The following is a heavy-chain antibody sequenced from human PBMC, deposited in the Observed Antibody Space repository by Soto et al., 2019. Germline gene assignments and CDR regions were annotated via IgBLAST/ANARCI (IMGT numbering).Heavy chain of an antibody. V-gene: IGHV3-9*01. J-gene: IGHJ5*02. CDR1: GFTFDDYA. D-gene: IGHD6-13*01. Sequence: GGSLRLSCAASGFTFDDYAMHWVRQAPGKGLEWVSGISWNSGSIGYADSVKGRFTISRDNAKNSLYLQMNSLRAEDTALYYCAKGTYIAAAGTFRFDPWGQGTLVTVSS. CDR2: ISWNSGSI. CDR3: AKGTYIAAAGTFRFDP.